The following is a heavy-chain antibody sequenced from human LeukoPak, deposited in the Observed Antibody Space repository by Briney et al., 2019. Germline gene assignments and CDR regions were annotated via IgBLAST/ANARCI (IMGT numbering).Heavy chain of an antibody. CDR3: ARDSSYSSSWYDY. CDR2: IRYDGSNK. CDR1: GFTFSSYG. Sequence: GGSLRLSCAASGFTFSSYGMHWVRQAPGKGLEWVAFIRYDGSNKYYADSVKGRFTISRDNSKNSLYLQMNSLRADDTAVYYCARDSSYSSSWYDYWGQGTLVTVSS. V-gene: IGHV3-30*02. D-gene: IGHD6-13*01. J-gene: IGHJ4*02.